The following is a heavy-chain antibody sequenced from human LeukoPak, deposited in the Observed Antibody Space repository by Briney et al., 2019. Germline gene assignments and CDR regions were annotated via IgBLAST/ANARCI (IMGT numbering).Heavy chain of an antibody. CDR3: ARDQGESGSYYFDY. D-gene: IGHD1-26*01. CDR2: ISSRSSYI. V-gene: IGHV3-21*01. Sequence: GGSLRLSCAASGFTFSSYSMNWVRQAPGKGLEWVSSISSRSSYIYYADSVKGRFTISRDNAKNSLYLQKNSLRAEDTAVYYCARDQGESGSYYFDYWGQGTLVTVSS. J-gene: IGHJ4*02. CDR1: GFTFSSYS.